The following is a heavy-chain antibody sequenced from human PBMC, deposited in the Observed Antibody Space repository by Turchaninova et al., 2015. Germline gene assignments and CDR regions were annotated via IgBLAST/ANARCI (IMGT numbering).Heavy chain of an antibody. CDR2: SYWDDDK. CDR3: AHRTVAGTN. V-gene: IGHV2-5*02. J-gene: IGHJ4*02. CDR1: GFPLSTSGVG. D-gene: IGHD6-19*01. Sequence: QITLKESGPTLVKPTQTPPLTCTFSGFPLSTSGVGVGWIRQPPGKALEWLALSYWDDDKRYSPSLKSRLTITKDTSKNQVVLTMTNMDPVDTATYYCAHRTVAGTNWGQGTLVTVSS.